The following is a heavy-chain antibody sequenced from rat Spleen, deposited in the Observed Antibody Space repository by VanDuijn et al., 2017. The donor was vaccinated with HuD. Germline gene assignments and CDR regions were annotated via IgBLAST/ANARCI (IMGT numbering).Heavy chain of an antibody. CDR3: ARHYYDGTYYLTPYYFDY. Sequence: EVRLVESGGLLVQPGRSLKFSCAASGFTFSDYAMAWVRQAPKTGLEWVATIIYDGSSTYYRDSVKGRFTISGDNAKNTLYMQMDSLRSEDTATYYCARHYYDGTYYLTPYYFDYWGQGVMVTVSS. CDR1: GFTFSDYA. CDR2: IIYDGSST. J-gene: IGHJ2*01. D-gene: IGHD1-12*02. V-gene: IGHV5-17*01.